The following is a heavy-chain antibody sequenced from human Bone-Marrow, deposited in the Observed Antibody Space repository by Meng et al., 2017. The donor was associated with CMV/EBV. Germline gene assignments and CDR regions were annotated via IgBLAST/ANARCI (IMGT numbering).Heavy chain of an antibody. D-gene: IGHD6-13*01. CDR3: AKEEYSSSWYGYYGMDV. CDR1: GFTFSSYA. V-gene: IGHV3-23*01. CDR2: ISGSGGST. J-gene: IGHJ6*02. Sequence: GGSLRLSCAASGFTFSSYAMSWVRQAPGKGLEWVSAISGSGGSTYYADSVKGRFTISRDNSKNTLYLQMNSLRAEDTAVYYCAKEEYSSSWYGYYGMDVWGQGTTGTV.